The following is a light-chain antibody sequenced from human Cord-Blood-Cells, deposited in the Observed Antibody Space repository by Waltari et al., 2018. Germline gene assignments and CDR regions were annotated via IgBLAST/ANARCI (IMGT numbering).Light chain of an antibody. J-gene: IGKJ2*01. V-gene: IGKV1-39*01. Sequence: DIQMTQSPSSLSASVGDRVTITCRASHSISSYLHWYQRKPGKAPKLLIYAASSLQSGVPSRFSGSGSVTDFTLTISSLPPEDFATYYCQQSYSTPYTFGQGTKLESK. CDR3: QQSYSTPYT. CDR2: AAS. CDR1: HSISSY.